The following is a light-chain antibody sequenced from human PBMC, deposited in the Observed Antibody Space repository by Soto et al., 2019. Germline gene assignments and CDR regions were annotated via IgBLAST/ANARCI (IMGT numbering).Light chain of an antibody. V-gene: IGKV1-39*01. J-gene: IGKJ5*01. Sequence: DIQMTQSPSSLSASVGDRVTITCRASESIARHLNWYQQKPGKAPKLLIYAASSLQNGVPSRFRCSVSGTDFTLTISNLQPEDFATYYCQQTYSTLSITFGQGTRLEIK. CDR1: ESIARH. CDR2: AAS. CDR3: QQTYSTLSIT.